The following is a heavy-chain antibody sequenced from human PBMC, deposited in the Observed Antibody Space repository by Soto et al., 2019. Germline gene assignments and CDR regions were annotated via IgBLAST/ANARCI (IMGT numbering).Heavy chain of an antibody. Sequence: EVPLVESGGGLVQPGGSLRLSCAASGFTFSVYSMNWIRQAPGKGLQWVSYMTSDMKTIHYADSVKGRFTISRDNAKNLVYLQMTSLRDEDTAVYYCARSVEGHFDYWGQGVLVTVSS. J-gene: IGHJ4*02. CDR3: ARSVEGHFDY. V-gene: IGHV3-48*02. CDR1: GFTFSVYS. CDR2: MTSDMKTI. D-gene: IGHD6-19*01.